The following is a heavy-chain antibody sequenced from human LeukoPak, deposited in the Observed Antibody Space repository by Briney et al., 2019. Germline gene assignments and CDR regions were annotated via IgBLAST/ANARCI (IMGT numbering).Heavy chain of an antibody. Sequence: GGSLRLSCAASGFSFSTYAMYWVRQAPGKGLEWVAIIWHDGSNKYYAESVKGRFTISRDNSKTTLYLQMNSLRAEDTAVYYCAKDFYSSTSGGSVFWGQGTLVTVSS. J-gene: IGHJ4*02. CDR2: IWHDGSNK. CDR1: GFSFSTYA. D-gene: IGHD6-6*01. V-gene: IGHV3-33*06. CDR3: AKDFYSSTSGGSVF.